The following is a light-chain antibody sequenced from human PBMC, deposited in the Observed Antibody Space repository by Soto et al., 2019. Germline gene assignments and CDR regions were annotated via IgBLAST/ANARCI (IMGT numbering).Light chain of an antibody. CDR2: EVS. Sequence: QSALTQPASVSGSPGQSITISCTGTSSDVGGYNYVSWYQQHPGKAPKLMIYEVSNRPSGVSNRFSGSKSGNTASLTISGLQAEDDADYYCCSYAGSYTYVVFGGGTKLTVL. CDR3: CSYAGSYTYVV. J-gene: IGLJ2*01. CDR1: SSDVGGYNY. V-gene: IGLV2-14*01.